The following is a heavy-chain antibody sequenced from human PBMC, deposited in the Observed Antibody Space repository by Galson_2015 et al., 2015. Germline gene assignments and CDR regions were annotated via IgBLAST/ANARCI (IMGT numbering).Heavy chain of an antibody. V-gene: IGHV3-7*01. D-gene: IGHD3/OR15-3a*01. CDR2: ITQDGSER. CDR3: ARLGGFWTGPAETPPIDY. Sequence: SLRLSCAASGFTLSHHWMSWVRQAPGKGLEWVANITQDGSERYYVDSVKGRFTISRDNAKNSLYLQMNSLRAEDTAVYYCARLGGFWTGPAETPPIDYWGQGTRVTVSS. J-gene: IGHJ4*02. CDR1: GFTLSHHW.